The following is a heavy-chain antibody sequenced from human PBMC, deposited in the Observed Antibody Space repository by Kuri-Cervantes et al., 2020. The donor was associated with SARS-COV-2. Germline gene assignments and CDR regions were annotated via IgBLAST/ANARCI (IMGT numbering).Heavy chain of an antibody. Sequence: GESLKISCAASGFIFSNAWMSWVRQAPGKGLEWVGRIKSKTDGGTTDYAAPVKGRFTISRDDSKNTLYLQMNSLKTEDTAVYYCTTGCSSTSCYRGVGYYYMDVWGKGTTVTVSS. D-gene: IGHD2-2*02. V-gene: IGHV3-15*01. CDR2: IKSKTDGGTT. CDR3: TTGCSSTSCYRGVGYYYMDV. CDR1: GFIFSNAW. J-gene: IGHJ6*03.